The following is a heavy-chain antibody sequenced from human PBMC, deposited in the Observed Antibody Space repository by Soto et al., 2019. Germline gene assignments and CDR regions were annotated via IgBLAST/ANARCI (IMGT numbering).Heavy chain of an antibody. V-gene: IGHV3-15*07. Sequence: GGSLRLSCAASGCTFSNAWMNWVRQAPGKGLEWVGRIKSKTDGGTTDYAAPVKGRFTISRDDSKNTLYLQMNSLKTEDTAVYYCTTDPVTMIVVVPSSGWGQGTLVTVSS. CDR3: TTDPVTMIVVVPSSG. D-gene: IGHD3-22*01. J-gene: IGHJ4*02. CDR1: GCTFSNAW. CDR2: IKSKTDGGTT.